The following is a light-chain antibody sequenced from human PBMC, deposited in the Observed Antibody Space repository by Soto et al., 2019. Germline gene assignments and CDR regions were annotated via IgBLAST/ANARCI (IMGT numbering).Light chain of an antibody. CDR3: QQYGSSTLFT. Sequence: EIVLTQSPGTLSLSPGERATLSCRASQSVSSSYLAWYQQKPGQAPRLLIYGASGRATGIPDRFSGSGSGTHFTLTISRLEPEDFAVYYCQQYGSSTLFTFGPGTKVDIK. CDR2: GAS. V-gene: IGKV3-20*01. CDR1: QSVSSSY. J-gene: IGKJ3*01.